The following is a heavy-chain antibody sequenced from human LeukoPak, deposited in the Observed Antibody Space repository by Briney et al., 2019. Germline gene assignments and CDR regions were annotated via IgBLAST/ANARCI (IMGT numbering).Heavy chain of an antibody. Sequence: SETLSLTCAVYGGSFSGYYWSWIRQPPGKGLEWIGEINHSGSTNYNPSLKSRVTISVDTSKNQFSLKLSSVTAADTAVYYCASLYCSSTSCYGDSVTPYWGQGTLVTVSS. CDR1: GGSFSGYY. CDR3: ASLYCSSTSCYGDSVTPY. CDR2: INHSGST. J-gene: IGHJ4*02. V-gene: IGHV4-34*01. D-gene: IGHD2-2*01.